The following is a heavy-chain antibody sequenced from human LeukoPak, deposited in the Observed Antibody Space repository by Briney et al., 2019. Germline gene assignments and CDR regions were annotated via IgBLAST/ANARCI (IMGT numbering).Heavy chain of an antibody. V-gene: IGHV3-53*05. CDR1: GFTVSSNY. Sequence: PGGSLRLSCAASGFTVSSNYMSWVRQAPGKGLEWVSVIYSGGSTYYADSVKGRFTISRDNAKNSLYLQMNSLRAEDTALYYCAKGAVAGSGGYYFDYWGQGTLVTVSS. CDR3: AKGAVAGSGGYYFDY. D-gene: IGHD6-19*01. CDR2: IYSGGST. J-gene: IGHJ4*02.